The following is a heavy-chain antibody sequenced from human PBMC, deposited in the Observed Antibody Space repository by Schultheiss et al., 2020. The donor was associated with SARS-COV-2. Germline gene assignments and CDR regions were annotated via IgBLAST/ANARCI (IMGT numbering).Heavy chain of an antibody. CDR3: ARDLGGFYWYFDL. CDR2: IGNEGSGT. V-gene: IGHV3-74*01. CDR1: GFTFSSYL. Sequence: GESLKISCAASGFTFSSYLMHWVRQAPGKGLVWVSRIGNEGSGTSYADSVKGRFTISRDNAKNTLYLQMNSLRAEDTAVYYCARDLGGFYWYFDLWGRGTLVTVSS. D-gene: IGHD3-16*01. J-gene: IGHJ2*01.